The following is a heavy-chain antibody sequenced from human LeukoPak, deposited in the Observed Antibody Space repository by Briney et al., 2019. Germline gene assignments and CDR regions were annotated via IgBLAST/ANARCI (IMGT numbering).Heavy chain of an antibody. Sequence: SQTLSLTCAISGDSVSSSGASWNWIRQSPSRGLEWLGRTYYRSKWYNDYAVSVKSRVTINPDTSKNQFSLQLNSVTPEDTAVYYCARVVSGELFLNWFDPWGQGTLVTVSS. J-gene: IGHJ5*02. D-gene: IGHD3-10*02. V-gene: IGHV6-1*01. CDR3: ARVVSGELFLNWFDP. CDR2: TYYRSKWYN. CDR1: GDSVSSSGAS.